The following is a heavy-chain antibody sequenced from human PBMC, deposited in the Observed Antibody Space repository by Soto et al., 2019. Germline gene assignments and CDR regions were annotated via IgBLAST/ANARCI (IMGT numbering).Heavy chain of an antibody. D-gene: IGHD3-22*01. CDR2: ISWNSGSI. Sequence: PGGSLRLSCAASGFTFDEYAMHWVLQAPGKGLEWVSGISWNSGSIGYADSVKGRFTISRDNAKNSLYLQMNSLRAEDTALYYCAKDLEPRAYDGSGYYSPTPRWGQGTLVTVSS. CDR3: AKDLEPRAYDGSGYYSPTPR. V-gene: IGHV3-9*01. CDR1: GFTFDEYA. J-gene: IGHJ4*02.